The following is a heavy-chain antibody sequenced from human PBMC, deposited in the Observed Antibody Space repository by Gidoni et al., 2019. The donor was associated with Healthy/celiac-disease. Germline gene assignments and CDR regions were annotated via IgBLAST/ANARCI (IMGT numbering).Heavy chain of an antibody. CDR3: ARTAHYDFWSGSFDY. CDR1: GGPISSGGYY. J-gene: IGHJ4*02. V-gene: IGHV4-31*03. CDR2: IYYSGST. D-gene: IGHD3-3*01. Sequence: QVQLQESGPVLVTPSQTLSLTCTVSGGPISSGGYYWSWIRQHPGKGLEWIGYIYYSGSTYYNPSLKSRVTISVDTSKNQFSLKLSSVTAADTAVYYCARTAHYDFWSGSFDYWGQGTLVTVSS.